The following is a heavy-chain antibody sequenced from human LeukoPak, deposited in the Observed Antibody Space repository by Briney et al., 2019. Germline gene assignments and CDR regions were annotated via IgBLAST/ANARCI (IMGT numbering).Heavy chain of an antibody. D-gene: IGHD3-10*01. CDR3: ASCGSGSYYKVYYMDV. V-gene: IGHV3-21*01. J-gene: IGHJ6*03. Sequence: GGSLRLSCAASGFTFSSYSMNWVRQAPGKGLEWVSSISSSSSYIYYADSVKGRFTISRDNAKNSLYLQMNSLRAEDTAVYYCASCGSGSYYKVYYMDVWGKGTTVTVSS. CDR1: GFTFSSYS. CDR2: ISSSSSYI.